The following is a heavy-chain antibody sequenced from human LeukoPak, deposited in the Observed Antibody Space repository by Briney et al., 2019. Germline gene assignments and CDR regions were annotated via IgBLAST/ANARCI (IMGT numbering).Heavy chain of an antibody. CDR2: INPSGGST. J-gene: IGHJ4*02. CDR1: GYTFTSYF. V-gene: IGHV1-46*01. Sequence: ASVKVSCKASGYTFTSYFMHWVRQAPGQGLEWMGIINPSGGSTSYAQKFQGRVTMTRDTSTSTVYMELNSLRAEDTAVYYCARAEGLGAPLGYFDYWGQGTLVTVSS. CDR3: ARAEGLGAPLGYFDY. D-gene: IGHD1-26*01.